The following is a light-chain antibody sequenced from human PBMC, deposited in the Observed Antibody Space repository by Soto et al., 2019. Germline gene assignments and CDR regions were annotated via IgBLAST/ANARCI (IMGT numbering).Light chain of an antibody. CDR1: SSDVGAYNY. Sequence: QSVLTQPASVSGSPGQSITISCTGTSSDVGAYNYVSWYQQLPGKAPKLMISEVSNRPSGVSNRFSGSKSGNTASLTISGLQAEDEGDYYCSSYTSTTTLVVFGGGTKLTVL. V-gene: IGLV2-14*01. J-gene: IGLJ2*01. CDR3: SSYTSTTTLVV. CDR2: EVS.